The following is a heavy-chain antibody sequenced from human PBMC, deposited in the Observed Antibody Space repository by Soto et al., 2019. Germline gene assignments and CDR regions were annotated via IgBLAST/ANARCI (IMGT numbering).Heavy chain of an antibody. J-gene: IGHJ3*02. V-gene: IGHV3-33*01. CDR2: IWYEGSNK. D-gene: IGHD3-3*01. Sequence: QVQLVESGGGVVQPGRSLRLSCAASGFTFSSYGMHWVRQAPGKGLEWGAVIWYEGSNKYYADSVKGRFTISRDNSKNTLDQQMNSLRVEDTAVYYCAGGQNSEWLPIDAFDIWGQGTMVTVSS. CDR1: GFTFSSYG. CDR3: AGGQNSEWLPIDAFDI.